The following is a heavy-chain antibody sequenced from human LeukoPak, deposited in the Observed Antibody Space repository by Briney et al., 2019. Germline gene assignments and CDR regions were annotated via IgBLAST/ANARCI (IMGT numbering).Heavy chain of an antibody. D-gene: IGHD3-22*01. J-gene: IGHJ4*02. Sequence: PGGSLESSWAAPGFTVSSNYSSWVRQPPGRGLGGGFVIYSGGSTYYADSVKGRFTISRDNSKNTLYLQMNSLGAEDTAVYYCNAMIVEPKYYFDYWGQGTLVTVSS. CDR3: NAMIVEPKYYFDY. CDR1: GFTVSSNY. V-gene: IGHV3-53*01. CDR2: IYSGGST.